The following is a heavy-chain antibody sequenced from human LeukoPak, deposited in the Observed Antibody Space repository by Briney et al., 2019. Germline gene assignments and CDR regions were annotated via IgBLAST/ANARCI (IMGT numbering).Heavy chain of an antibody. CDR2: ISYDGGNK. CDR1: GFTFSSYG. Sequence: GGSLRHSCAASGFTFSSYGMHWVRQAPGKELEWVAVISYDGGNKYYADSVKGRFTISRDNSKNTLYLQMNSLRAEDTAVYYCAKDLDSSGLNWFDPWGQGTLVTVSS. V-gene: IGHV3-30*18. J-gene: IGHJ5*02. D-gene: IGHD6-19*01. CDR3: AKDLDSSGLNWFDP.